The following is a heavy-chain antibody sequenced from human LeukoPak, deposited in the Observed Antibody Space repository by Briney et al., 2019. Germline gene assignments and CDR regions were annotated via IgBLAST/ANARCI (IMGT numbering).Heavy chain of an antibody. V-gene: IGHV3-48*01. CDR1: GFPFSSYS. CDR2: ISSSSSTI. CDR3: ARDLEYFDY. Sequence: PGGSLRLSCAASGFPFSSYSMNWVRQAPGKGLEWVSYISSSSSTIYYADSVKGRFTISRDNAKNSLYLQMNSLRAEDTAVYYCARDLEYFDYWGQGTLVTVSS. J-gene: IGHJ4*02.